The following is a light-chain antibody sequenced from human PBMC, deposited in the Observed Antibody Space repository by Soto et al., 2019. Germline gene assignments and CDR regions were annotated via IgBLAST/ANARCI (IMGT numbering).Light chain of an antibody. V-gene: IGLV2-14*01. CDR2: DVS. CDR3: SSYTSSSTRV. J-gene: IGLJ2*01. CDR1: SSDVGGYNH. Sequence: QPVLTQPASVSGSPGQSITISCTGTSSDVGGYNHVSWYQQHPGKAPKLMIYDVSNRPSGVSNRFSGSKSGNTASLTISGLQAEDEADYYCSSYTSSSTRVFGGGTKLTVL.